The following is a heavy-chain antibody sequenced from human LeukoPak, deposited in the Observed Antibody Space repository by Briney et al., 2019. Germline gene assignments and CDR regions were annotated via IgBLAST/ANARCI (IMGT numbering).Heavy chain of an antibody. CDR2: IHYSGST. J-gene: IGHJ6*02. CDR3: ARGPPTQWYHYYGMDV. CDR1: GGSMSDFY. Sequence: SETLSLTCTVSGGSMSDFYWSWIRQPPGKGLEWLGYIHYSGSTNYNPFFKSRGTISVDKSKNQFSLKLSSVTAADTAVYYCARGPPTQWYHYYGMDVWGQGTTVTVSS. D-gene: IGHD2-8*01. V-gene: IGHV4-59*12.